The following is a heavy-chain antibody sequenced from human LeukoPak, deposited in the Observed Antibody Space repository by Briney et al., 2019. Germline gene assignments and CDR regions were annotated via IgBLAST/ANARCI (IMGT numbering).Heavy chain of an antibody. CDR1: GFTFSSYG. D-gene: IGHD3-10*01. CDR2: IRYDGSKK. J-gene: IGHJ4*02. V-gene: IGHV3-30*02. CDR3: VKDRTGTYTLDY. Sequence: PGGSLRLSCAASGFTFSSYGMHWVRQAPGKGLEWVASIRYDGSKKYYADSMTGRFTISRDNSKNTLYLEINSLRAEDTAVYYCVKDRTGTYTLDYWGQGTLVTVSS.